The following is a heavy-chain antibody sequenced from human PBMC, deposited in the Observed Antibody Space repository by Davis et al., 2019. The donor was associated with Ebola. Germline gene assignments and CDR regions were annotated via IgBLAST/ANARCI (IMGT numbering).Heavy chain of an antibody. J-gene: IGHJ4*02. D-gene: IGHD2/OR15-2a*01. V-gene: IGHV5-51*01. Sequence: GESLKISCKGSGYSFTSYWIGWVRQMPGKGLEWMGIIYPGDSDTRYSPSFEGQVTISVDRYISTAYLQWSSLKASEIAMYYCARQESLYGSSDYWGQGTLVTVSS. CDR3: ARQESLYGSSDY. CDR2: IYPGDSDT. CDR1: GYSFTSYW.